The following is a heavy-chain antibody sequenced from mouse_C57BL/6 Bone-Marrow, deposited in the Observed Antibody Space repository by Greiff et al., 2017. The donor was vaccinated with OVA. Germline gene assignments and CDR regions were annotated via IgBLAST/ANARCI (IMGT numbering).Heavy chain of an antibody. CDR3: ARRSYYGSSYWYFDV. CDR2: IDPNSGGT. J-gene: IGHJ1*03. V-gene: IGHV1-72*01. CDR1: GYTFTSCW. D-gene: IGHD1-1*01. Sequence: QVQLKQPGAELVKPGASVKLSCKASGYTFTSCWMHWVKQRPGRGLEWIGRIDPNSGGTKYNEKFKSKATLTVDKPSSTAYMQLSSLTSEDSAVYYCARRSYYGSSYWYFDVWGTGTTVTVSS.